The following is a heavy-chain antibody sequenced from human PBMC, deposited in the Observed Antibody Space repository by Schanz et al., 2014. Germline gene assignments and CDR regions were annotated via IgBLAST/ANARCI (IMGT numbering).Heavy chain of an antibody. CDR2: IWYDGSNI. J-gene: IGHJ6*02. D-gene: IGHD6-19*01. CDR1: GFIFSSYG. V-gene: IGHV3-33*01. CDR3: ARDVDYRRGCASGYCLGNCMDV. Sequence: DLVESGGGLIQRGESLRLSCAASGFIFSSYGLHWVRQAPGKGLEWVAFIWYDGSNIYYADSVKGRFTISRDNSKNTLYLQMISLRAEDTTVYCCARDVDYRRGCASGYCLGNCMDVWGQGTTVTVSS.